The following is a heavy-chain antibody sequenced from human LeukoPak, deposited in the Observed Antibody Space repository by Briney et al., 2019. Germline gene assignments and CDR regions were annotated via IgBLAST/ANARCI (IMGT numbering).Heavy chain of an antibody. CDR3: AREKGSGYYYYGMDV. V-gene: IGHV4-39*07. Sequence: SETLSLTCTVSGGSISSGDYYWGWIRQPLGKGLEWIGNIYYSGSTYYNPSLKSRVTISVAKNQFSLKLSSVTAADTAVYYCAREKGSGYYYYGMDVWGQGTTVTVSS. CDR2: IYYSGST. D-gene: IGHD3-10*01. J-gene: IGHJ6*02. CDR1: GGSISSGDYY.